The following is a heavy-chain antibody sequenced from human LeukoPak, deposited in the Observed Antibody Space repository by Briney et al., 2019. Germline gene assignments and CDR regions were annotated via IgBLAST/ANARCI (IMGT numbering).Heavy chain of an antibody. CDR2: ISSSGNTI. CDR3: ARDAPDY. V-gene: IGHV3-48*03. J-gene: IGHJ4*02. CDR1: GFTFSSYE. Sequence: GGSLRLSCAASGFTFSSYEMNWVRQAPGQGLEWISYISSSGNTIYYTDTVKGRFTISRDNAKNSLYLQMNSLRAEDTAVYYCARDAPDYWGQGTLVTVSS.